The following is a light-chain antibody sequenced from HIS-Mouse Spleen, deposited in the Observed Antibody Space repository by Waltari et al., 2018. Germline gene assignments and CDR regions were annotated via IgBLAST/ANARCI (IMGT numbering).Light chain of an antibody. CDR1: SSDVGRYHL. Sequence: QSALTQPASVSGSPGQSITIPCTGTSSDVGRYHLVSWYQQHPGKAPNLMIYEGSKRPSGVSNRFSGSKSGNTASLTISGLQAEDEADYYCCSYAGSSTFWVFGGGTKLTVL. J-gene: IGLJ3*02. CDR3: CSYAGSSTFWV. CDR2: EGS. V-gene: IGLV2-23*01.